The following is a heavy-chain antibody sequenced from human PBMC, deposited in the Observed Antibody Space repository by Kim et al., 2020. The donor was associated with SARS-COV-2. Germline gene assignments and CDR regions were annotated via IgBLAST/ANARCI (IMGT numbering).Heavy chain of an antibody. V-gene: IGHV1-18*01. D-gene: IGHD7-27*01. Sequence: YAQKLQGRVTMTTDTSTSTAYMELRSLRSDDTAVYYCARGLVPGDLVDDYWGQGTLVTVSS. J-gene: IGHJ4*02. CDR3: ARGLVPGDLVDDY.